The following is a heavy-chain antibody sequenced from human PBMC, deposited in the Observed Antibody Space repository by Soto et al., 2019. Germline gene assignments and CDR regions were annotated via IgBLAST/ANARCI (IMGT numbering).Heavy chain of an antibody. D-gene: IGHD3-3*01. CDR3: ARDPGGTDFAAWTYYFDY. J-gene: IGHJ4*02. CDR1: GFTFSSYA. V-gene: IGHV3-30-3*01. Sequence: QVQLVESGGGVVQPGRSLRLSCAASGFTFSSYAMHWVRQAPGKGLEWVAVISYDGSNNYYADSVKGRFTISRDNSKNTMYLQMNSLRAEDTAVYYWARDPGGTDFAAWTYYFDYWGQGTLVTVSS. CDR2: ISYDGSNN.